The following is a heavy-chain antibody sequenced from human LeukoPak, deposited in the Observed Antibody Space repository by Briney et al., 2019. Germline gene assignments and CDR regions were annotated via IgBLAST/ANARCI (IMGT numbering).Heavy chain of an antibody. CDR1: GFTFSDYY. CDR2: ISTSSSTI. D-gene: IGHD3-10*01. CDR3: ARDSRGAFDI. J-gene: IGHJ3*02. V-gene: IGHV3-11*01. Sequence: PGGSLRLSCAASGFTFSDYYISWIRQAPGKGLEWLSYISTSSSTIYYADSVKGRFTISRDNAKNSLYLQMNSLRAEDAAVYYCARDSRGAFDIWGQGTMVTVSS.